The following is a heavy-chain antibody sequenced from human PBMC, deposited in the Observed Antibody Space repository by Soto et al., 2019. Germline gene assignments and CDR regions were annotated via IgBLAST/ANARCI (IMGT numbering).Heavy chain of an antibody. V-gene: IGHV3-30*18. J-gene: IGHJ3*02. CDR1: GFMFNAYG. CDR3: VKAGTMAGTGTTPRSFDI. D-gene: IGHD1-1*01. Sequence: QVQLVESGGGVVQPGRSLRLSCAASGFMFNAYGMHWVRQTPGNGLEWVAVISFDGSNQYYEESVKGRFTTSRDNSKNTLYLQMDSLRAEDTAVYFCVKAGTMAGTGTTPRSFDIWGRGTMVTVSS. CDR2: ISFDGSNQ.